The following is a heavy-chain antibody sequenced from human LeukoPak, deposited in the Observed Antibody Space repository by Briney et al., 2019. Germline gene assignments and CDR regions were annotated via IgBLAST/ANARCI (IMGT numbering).Heavy chain of an antibody. CDR3: ARVDSYSHYWSYYGMDV. Sequence: ASVKVSCKASGYTFTSYGISWVRQAPGQGLEWMGWINPNSGGTNYAQKFQGRVTMTRDTSISTAYMELSRLRSDDTAVYYCARVDSYSHYWSYYGMDVWGQGTTVTVSS. D-gene: IGHD4-11*01. CDR1: GYTFTSYG. V-gene: IGHV1-2*02. J-gene: IGHJ6*02. CDR2: INPNSGGT.